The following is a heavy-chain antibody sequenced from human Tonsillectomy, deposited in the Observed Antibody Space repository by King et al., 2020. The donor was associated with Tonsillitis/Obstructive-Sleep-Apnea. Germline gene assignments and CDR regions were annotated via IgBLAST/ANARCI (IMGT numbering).Heavy chain of an antibody. D-gene: IGHD3-10*01. J-gene: IGHJ5*02. CDR2: ISSSSSYI. V-gene: IGHV3-21*01. CDR3: VRDYYSGSGTTEAFDP. CDR1: GFTFSSYS. Sequence: VQLVESGGGLVKPGGSLRLSCAASGFTFSSYSMNWVRQAPGKGLEWVSSISSSSSYIDYADSLKGRFTISRDNAKNSLYLQMNSLRAEDTAVYYCVRDYYSGSGTTEAFDPWGQGTLVTVSS.